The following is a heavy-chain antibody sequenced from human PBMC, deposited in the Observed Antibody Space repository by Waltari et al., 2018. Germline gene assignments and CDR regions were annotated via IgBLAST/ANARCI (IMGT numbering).Heavy chain of an antibody. Sequence: QVQLQESGPGLVKPSETLSLTFAVSGSSISRGYYWGWTRQPPGKGLEWIGSIYHSGSTYYNPSLKSRVTISVDTSKNQFSLKLSSVTAADTAVYYCARDHIAVAGFDYWGQGTLVTVSS. CDR2: IYHSGST. D-gene: IGHD6-19*01. J-gene: IGHJ4*02. CDR1: GSSISRGYY. V-gene: IGHV4-38-2*02. CDR3: ARDHIAVAGFDY.